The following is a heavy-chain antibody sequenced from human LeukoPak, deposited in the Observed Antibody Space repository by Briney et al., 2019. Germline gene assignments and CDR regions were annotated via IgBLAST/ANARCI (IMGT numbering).Heavy chain of an antibody. J-gene: IGHJ3*02. V-gene: IGHV4-59*12. Sequence: PSETLSLTCTVSGGSISSYYWSWIRQPPGKGLEWIGYIYYSGSTNYNPSLKSRVTISVDTSKNQFSLKLSSVTAADTAVYYCARDCSSTSCYRNLDAFDIWGQGTMVTVSS. CDR1: GGSISSYY. D-gene: IGHD2-2*01. CDR3: ARDCSSTSCYRNLDAFDI. CDR2: IYYSGST.